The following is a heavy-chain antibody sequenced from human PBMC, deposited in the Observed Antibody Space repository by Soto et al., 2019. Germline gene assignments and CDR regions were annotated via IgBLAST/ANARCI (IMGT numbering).Heavy chain of an antibody. J-gene: IGHJ4*02. CDR1: GDSINSDKYY. Sequence: SETLSLTCSVSGDSINSDKYYWGWIRQPPGKGLEWIGSIYFRGNTYYNPSLQTRVTISLDKSKSQFSLKLNSVTTADSAVYFCARLEGLATISYYFDFWGQGALVTVSS. CDR2: IYFRGNT. CDR3: ARLEGLATISYYFDF. V-gene: IGHV4-39*01. D-gene: IGHD3-9*01.